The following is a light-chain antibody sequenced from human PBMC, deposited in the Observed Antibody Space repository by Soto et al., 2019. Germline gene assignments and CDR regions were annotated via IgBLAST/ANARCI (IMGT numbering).Light chain of an antibody. CDR2: EVS. J-gene: IGLJ1*01. Sequence: QTALTQPASGSGSPGHSITISSTATISDIGGYNYVPWYHQHPGKAPKLMIYEVSNRLSGAPNRFSVSKSRHTASLTIPRPPAEDEADYYCSSYTGSSSEYVCGTG. V-gene: IGLV2-14*01. CDR1: ISDIGGYNY. CDR3: SSYTGSSSEYV.